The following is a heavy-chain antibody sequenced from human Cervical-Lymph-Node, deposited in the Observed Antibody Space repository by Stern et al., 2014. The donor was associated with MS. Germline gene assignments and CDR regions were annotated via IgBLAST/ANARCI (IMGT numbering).Heavy chain of an antibody. CDR3: AHTTVTSDEGYGLDV. CDR2: IYWDADA. V-gene: IGHV2-5*02. Sequence: ESGPTLVKPTQTLTLTCTFSGVSLSTSGLGVGWIRQPPGEALEWLADIYWDADARYSPSLRNRLTLTKDSSKNQVVLTMANMDPVDTATYYCAHTTVTSDEGYGLDVWGQGTTVTVSS. D-gene: IGHD4-17*01. CDR1: GVSLSTSGLG. J-gene: IGHJ6*02.